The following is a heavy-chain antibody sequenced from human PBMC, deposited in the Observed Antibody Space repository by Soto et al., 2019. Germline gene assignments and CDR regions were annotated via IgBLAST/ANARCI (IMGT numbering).Heavy chain of an antibody. V-gene: IGHV3-23*01. CDR3: GKERRGSGWSVCDF. CDR2: ISGSGDSA. CDR1: GFIFRDYA. J-gene: IGHJ4*02. Sequence: VQLLESGGGLVQPGGSLRLSCAASGFIFRDYAMNWVCQAPGKGLEWVSDISGSGDSARYADSVKGRFTISRDNSRDTLYLHMNSLRVDDTAVYYCGKERRGSGWSVCDFWGQGDLVTVSS. D-gene: IGHD6-19*01.